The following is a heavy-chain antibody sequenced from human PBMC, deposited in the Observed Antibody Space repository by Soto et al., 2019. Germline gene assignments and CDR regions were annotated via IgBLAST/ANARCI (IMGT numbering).Heavy chain of an antibody. D-gene: IGHD6-6*01. CDR3: ARLNRGGSSSFLDY. CDR2: IYYSGST. J-gene: IGHJ4*02. V-gene: IGHV4-59*01. CDR1: GGSISSYY. Sequence: SETLSLTCTVSGGSISSYYWSWIRQPPGKGLEWIGYIYYSGSTNYNPSLKSRVTISVDTSKNQFSLKLSSVTAADTAVYYCARLNRGGSSSFLDYWGQGTLVTVSS.